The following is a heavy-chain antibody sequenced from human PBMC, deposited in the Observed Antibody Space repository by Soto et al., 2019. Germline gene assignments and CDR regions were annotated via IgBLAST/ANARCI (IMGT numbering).Heavy chain of an antibody. CDR2: SNNRGST. J-gene: IGHJ5*01. D-gene: IGHD6-13*01. Sequence: QVQLQQWGAGLLKPSETLSLTCAVYGGSFSGYYWSWIRQPPGKGPEWIGESNNRGSTNYNPSLRSRFTIPVDTSKIQVSLKLSFVTAAYTAVDAFARGSRGSSSYLFDSWGQRKLVTVS. V-gene: IGHV4-34*01. CDR3: ARGSRGSSSYLFDS. CDR1: GGSFSGYY.